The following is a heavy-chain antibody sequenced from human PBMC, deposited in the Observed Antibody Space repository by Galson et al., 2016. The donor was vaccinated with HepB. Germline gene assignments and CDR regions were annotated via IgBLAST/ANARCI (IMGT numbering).Heavy chain of an antibody. J-gene: IGHJ4*02. CDR1: GFPFRTYR. CDR2: ISNSGDLK. CDR3: TRGYGNDY. Sequence: SLRLSCAVSGFPFRTYRMNWVRRAPGKGLEWVSSISNSGDLKYYADAVKGRFTISRDNAKNSLSLQMNSLRVEDTAVYYCTRGYGNDYWGQGTLVTVSS. D-gene: IGHD5-18*01. V-gene: IGHV3-21*01.